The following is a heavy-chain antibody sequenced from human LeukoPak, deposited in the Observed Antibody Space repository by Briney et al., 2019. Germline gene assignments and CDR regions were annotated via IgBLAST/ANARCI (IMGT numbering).Heavy chain of an antibody. Sequence: GGSLRLSCAASGFTFNTHWMHWVRQAPGKGLVWVSRINTDGSTTNYADSVKGRFTISRDNAKNTLYLQMNSLRAEDTAVYYCARELNWNQIDYWGQGSLVSVSS. CDR1: GFTFNTHW. CDR3: ARELNWNQIDY. V-gene: IGHV3-74*01. D-gene: IGHD1-20*01. J-gene: IGHJ4*02. CDR2: INTDGSTT.